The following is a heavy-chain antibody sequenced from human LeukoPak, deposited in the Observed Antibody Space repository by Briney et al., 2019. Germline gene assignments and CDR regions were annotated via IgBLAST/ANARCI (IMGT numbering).Heavy chain of an antibody. D-gene: IGHD2-15*01. CDR1: GFTFDGYG. J-gene: IGHJ4*02. CDR2: INWNGGST. V-gene: IGHV3-20*04. CDR3: ARVGYCSGGSCYRPVDY. Sequence: PGGSLRLSCAASGFTFDGYGMSWVRQAPGKGLEWVSCINWNGGSTGYADSVKGRFTISRDNAKNSLYLQMNSLRAEDTAVYYCARVGYCSGGSCYRPVDYWGQGTLVTVSS.